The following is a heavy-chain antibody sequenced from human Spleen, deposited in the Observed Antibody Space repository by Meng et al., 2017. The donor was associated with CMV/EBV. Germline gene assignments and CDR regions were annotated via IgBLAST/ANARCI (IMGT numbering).Heavy chain of an antibody. J-gene: IGHJ4*02. D-gene: IGHD2-2*01. CDR2: IWSDGSNK. CDR3: VKGGCSSTGCYSAF. V-gene: IGHV3-33*03. CDR1: GFIFSIYG. Sequence: SGFIFSIYGMHWVRQAPGKGLEWVAVIWSDGSNKVYANSVKGRFSISRDNSKKRVYLQMDGLRAEDTAVYYCVKGGCSSTGCYSAFWGQGTLVTVSS.